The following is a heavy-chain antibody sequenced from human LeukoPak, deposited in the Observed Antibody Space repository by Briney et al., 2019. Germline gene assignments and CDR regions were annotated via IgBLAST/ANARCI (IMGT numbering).Heavy chain of an antibody. D-gene: IGHD3-10*01. J-gene: IGHJ4*02. Sequence: SVKVSCKASGGTFSSYAISWVRQAPGQGLEWMGGIIPIFGTANYAQKFQGRVTITADKSTSTAYMELSSLRSEDTAVYYCARDVVRLRGAPSPFDYWGQGTLVTVSS. CDR3: ARDVVRLRGAPSPFDY. CDR2: IIPIFGTA. V-gene: IGHV1-69*06. CDR1: GGTFSSYA.